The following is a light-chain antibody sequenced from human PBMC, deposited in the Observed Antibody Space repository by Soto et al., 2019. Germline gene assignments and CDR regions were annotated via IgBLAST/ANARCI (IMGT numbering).Light chain of an antibody. CDR3: CSYAGSSTYVV. CDR1: SSDVGSYNL. V-gene: IGLV2-23*01. CDR2: EGS. Sequence: QSALTQPASVSGSPGQSITISCTGTSSDVGSYNLVSWYQQHPGKAPKLMICEGSKRPSGVSNRFSGSKSGNTASLTISGLQAEDDADYYCCSYAGSSTYVVFGGGTKLTVL. J-gene: IGLJ2*01.